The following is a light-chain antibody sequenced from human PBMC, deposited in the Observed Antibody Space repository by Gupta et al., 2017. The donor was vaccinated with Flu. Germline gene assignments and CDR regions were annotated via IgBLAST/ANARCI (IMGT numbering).Light chain of an antibody. J-gene: IGKJ1*01. Sequence: IVLTQSPGTLSLSPGERATLSCRGSQSVSSTHLAWYQQKPGQSPMLLIYGASSRVTGTPDRFSGSGSGTDFTLTISRLEPEDFAVYYCQQYGSSPRTFGQGTKVEIK. CDR3: QQYGSSPRT. V-gene: IGKV3-20*01. CDR2: GAS. CDR1: QSVSSTH.